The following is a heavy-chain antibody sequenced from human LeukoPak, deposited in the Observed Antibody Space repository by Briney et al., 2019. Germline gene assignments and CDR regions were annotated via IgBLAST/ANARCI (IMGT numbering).Heavy chain of an antibody. J-gene: IGHJ4*02. CDR2: INQDGSDK. V-gene: IGHV3-7*01. CDR1: GFAFNDYY. Sequence: GGSLRLSCAASGFAFNDYYMSWVRQVPGKGLEWVAMINQDGSDKYYVDSVKGRFTISRDNAKKSVYLQMNSLRAEDTAIYYYAKDGDGDSEHPYDYWGQGTQVTVSS. CDR3: AKDGDGDSEHPYDY. D-gene: IGHD5-24*01.